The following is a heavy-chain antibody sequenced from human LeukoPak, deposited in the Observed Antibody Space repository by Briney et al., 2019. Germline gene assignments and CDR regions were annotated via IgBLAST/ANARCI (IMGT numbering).Heavy chain of an antibody. CDR3: ARGRGESGYSYGCGPRYYYYMDV. J-gene: IGHJ6*03. Sequence: SETLSLTCAVYGGSFSGYYWSWIRQPPGKGLEWIGEINHSGSTNYNPSLKSRVTISVDTSKNQFSLKLSSVTAADTAVYYCARGRGESGYSYGCGPRYYYYMDVWGKGTTVTVSS. D-gene: IGHD5-18*01. V-gene: IGHV4-34*01. CDR2: INHSGST. CDR1: GGSFSGYY.